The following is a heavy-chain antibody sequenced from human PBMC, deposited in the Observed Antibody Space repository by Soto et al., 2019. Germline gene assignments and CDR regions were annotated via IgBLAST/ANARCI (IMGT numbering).Heavy chain of an antibody. CDR3: ARDIGGSYSSDY. CDR1: GFSFSSHA. V-gene: IGHV3-30-3*01. D-gene: IGHD1-26*01. CDR2: ISYDGNRK. J-gene: IGHJ4*02. Sequence: QVQLVESGGGVVQPGKSLRLSCAASGFSFSSHAMHWVRQAPGKGLEWVAVISYDGNRKSYADSVKGRFTISRDNSKNTLYLQMNSLRAEDTAVYYCARDIGGSYSSDYWGQGTLVTVSS.